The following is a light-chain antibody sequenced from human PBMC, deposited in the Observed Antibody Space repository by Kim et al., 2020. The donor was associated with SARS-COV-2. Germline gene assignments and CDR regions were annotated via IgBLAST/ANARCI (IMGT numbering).Light chain of an antibody. V-gene: IGKV3-11*01. CDR2: DTS. CDR3: QQRGNWPLT. CDR1: QSISSF. Sequence: EIVLTQSPATLSLSPGERATLSCRASQSISSFLSWYQQKPGQAPRLLIYDTSNRATGIPARFSGGGSGTDFTLTITSLEPEDFAVYYCQQRGNWPLTFGQGTRLGIK. J-gene: IGKJ5*01.